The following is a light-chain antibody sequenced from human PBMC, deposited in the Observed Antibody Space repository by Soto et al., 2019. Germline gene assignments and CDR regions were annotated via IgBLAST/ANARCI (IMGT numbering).Light chain of an antibody. V-gene: IGKV1-33*01. J-gene: IGKJ5*01. CDR1: QDISNY. Sequence: DIQMTQSPSTLSASVGDRVTITCQASQDISNYLNWYQQKPGKAPKLLIYAASNLQTGVPSRFSGSGSGTDFTLTISSLQPEDFATYFCQHYDSLSITFGQGTRLEIK. CDR3: QHYDSLSIT. CDR2: AAS.